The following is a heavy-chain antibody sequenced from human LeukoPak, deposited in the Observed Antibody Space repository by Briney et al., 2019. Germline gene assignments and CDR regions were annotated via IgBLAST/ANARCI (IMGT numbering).Heavy chain of an antibody. V-gene: IGHV4-34*01. CDR2: INHSGST. Sequence: PSETLSLTCAVYGGSFSGYYWSWIRQPPGKGLESIGEINHSGSTNYNPSLKSRVTISVDTSKNQFSLKLSSVTAADTAVYYCARGPDIVVVPAAYDYWYFDLWGRGTLVTVSS. CDR1: GGSFSGYY. D-gene: IGHD2-2*01. CDR3: ARGPDIVVVPAAYDYWYFDL. J-gene: IGHJ2*01.